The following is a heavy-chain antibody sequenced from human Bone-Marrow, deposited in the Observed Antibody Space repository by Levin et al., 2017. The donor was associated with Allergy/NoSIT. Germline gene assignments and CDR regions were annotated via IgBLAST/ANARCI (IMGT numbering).Heavy chain of an antibody. Sequence: GESLKISCAASGFRVSTSYMTWVRQAPGKGLEWVSGFYSAGNAHYADSVKGRLTISRDNSKNTIFLQMNRLGVEDTAMYYCAKSSAYDLDYWGQGTLVTVSS. D-gene: IGHD5-12*01. CDR2: FYSAGNA. V-gene: IGHV3-53*01. CDR3: AKSSAYDLDY. J-gene: IGHJ4*02. CDR1: GFRVSTSY.